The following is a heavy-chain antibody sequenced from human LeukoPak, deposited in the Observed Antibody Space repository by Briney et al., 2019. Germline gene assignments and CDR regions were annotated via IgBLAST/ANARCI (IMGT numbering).Heavy chain of an antibody. CDR1: GFTFSSYS. D-gene: IGHD6-13*01. V-gene: IGHV3-21*01. CDR3: ARGPIAAGDY. Sequence: GGSLRLSCAASGFTFSSYSMNWVRQAPGKGLEWVSSISSSSYIYYADSVKGRLTISRDNAKNSLYLQMNSLRAEDTAVYYCARGPIAAGDYWGQGTLVTVSS. J-gene: IGHJ4*02. CDR2: ISSSSYI.